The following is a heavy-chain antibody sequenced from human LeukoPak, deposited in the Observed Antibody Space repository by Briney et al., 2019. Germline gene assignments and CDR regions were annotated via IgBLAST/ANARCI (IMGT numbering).Heavy chain of an antibody. Sequence: ASVKVSCKASGDTFTSYYIHWVRQAPGQGLEWMGIINPSGGSTDHAQKFQGRLTMTRDTSTSTVYMELSSLRSEDTAVYYCAYGSGSPRASYYGMDVWGQGTTVTVSS. J-gene: IGHJ6*02. CDR2: INPSGGST. V-gene: IGHV1-46*01. CDR3: AYGSGSPRASYYGMDV. CDR1: GDTFTSYY. D-gene: IGHD3-10*01.